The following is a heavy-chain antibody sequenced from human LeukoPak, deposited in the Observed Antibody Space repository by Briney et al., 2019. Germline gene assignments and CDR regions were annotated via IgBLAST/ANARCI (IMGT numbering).Heavy chain of an antibody. V-gene: IGHV4-39*07. D-gene: IGHD2-2*01. Sequence: SETLSLTCTVSGDSINTNTYYWGWIRQPPGKGLEWIGSIYYTGSTYYNPSLKSRVTISVDTSKNQFSLKLSSVTAADTAVYYCARGEAPAARVDYWGQGTLVTVSS. J-gene: IGHJ4*02. CDR3: ARGEAPAARVDY. CDR1: GDSINTNTYY. CDR2: IYYTGST.